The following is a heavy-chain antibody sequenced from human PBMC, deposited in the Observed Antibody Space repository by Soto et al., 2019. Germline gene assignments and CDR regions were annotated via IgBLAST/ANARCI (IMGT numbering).Heavy chain of an antibody. D-gene: IGHD4-17*01. CDR2: INAGNGNT. J-gene: IGHJ4*02. Sequence: ASVKVSCTASGYTFTSYAMHWVRQAPGQRLEWMGWINAGNGNTKYSQKFQGRVTITRDTSASTAYIELSSLRSEDTAVYYCARGTTTVTTGFDYWGQGTLVTVSS. V-gene: IGHV1-3*01. CDR1: GYTFTSYA. CDR3: ARGTTTVTTGFDY.